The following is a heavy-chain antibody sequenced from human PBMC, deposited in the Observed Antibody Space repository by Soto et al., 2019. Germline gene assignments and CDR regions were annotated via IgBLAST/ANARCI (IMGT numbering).Heavy chain of an antibody. D-gene: IGHD4-17*01. CDR2: IYYSGST. V-gene: IGHV4-59*01. J-gene: IGHJ6*02. CDR1: GGSMSTYY. CDR3: ARVNYGNYYYYYGMDV. Sequence: SETLSLTCTASGGSMSTYYWNWIRQPPGKGLEWIGYIYYSGSTNYNPSLKSRVTISVDTSKNQFSLKLNSVTAADTAVYYCARVNYGNYYYYYGMDVWGQGTTVTVS.